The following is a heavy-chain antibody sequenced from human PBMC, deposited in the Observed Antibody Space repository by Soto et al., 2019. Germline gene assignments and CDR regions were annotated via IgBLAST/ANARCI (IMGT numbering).Heavy chain of an antibody. D-gene: IGHD3-3*01. CDR3: ASAGLYYDFWSGYFSFDY. CDR2: ISPYSGNT. V-gene: IGHV1-18*04. Sequence: ASVNVSCKSSGYTFTNYCISWVRQAPGQGLECMGWISPYSGNTNSAQKLQGRVTMTTDASTSSAYMELRSLRSDDTAVYYCASAGLYYDFWSGYFSFDYWGQGTRVTVSS. CDR1: GYTFTNYC. J-gene: IGHJ4*02.